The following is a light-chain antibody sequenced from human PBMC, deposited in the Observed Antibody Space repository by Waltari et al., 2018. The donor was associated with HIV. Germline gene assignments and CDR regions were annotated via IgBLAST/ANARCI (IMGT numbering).Light chain of an antibody. CDR3: SSYTSSYTVI. Sequence: QSALTQPASVSGSPGQSNTLSCPGSRNDVGGYNYVSWYQPPPGKAPKRMIYDVSDRPSGVSNRFSGSKSDNPASRTISGLQTEDEADYYCSSYTSSYTVIFGGGTKLTVL. J-gene: IGLJ2*01. CDR1: RNDVGGYNY. CDR2: DVS. V-gene: IGLV2-14*01.